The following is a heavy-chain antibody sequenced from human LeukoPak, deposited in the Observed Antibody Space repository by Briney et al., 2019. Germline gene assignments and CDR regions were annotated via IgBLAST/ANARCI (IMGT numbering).Heavy chain of an antibody. CDR2: IYPGVSDA. D-gene: IGHD6-19*01. V-gene: IGHV5-51*01. CDR1: GNSVERSW. CDR3: ARRGSRAWFYFDY. J-gene: IGHJ4*02. Sequence: GGSPMIYRRGSGNSVERSWVAPDRKMPGQGLERMGIIYPGVSDARYSPSFQGQVTISAYKSISTVYLQWNSLKASDTAMYYCARRGSRAWFYFDYWGQGTLGAVS.